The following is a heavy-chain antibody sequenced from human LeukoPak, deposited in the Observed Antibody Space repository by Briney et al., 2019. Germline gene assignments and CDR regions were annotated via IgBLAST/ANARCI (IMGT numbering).Heavy chain of an antibody. V-gene: IGHV4-39*07. CDR3: ARDLGDSSGWDFDY. CDR1: GGSISSSSYY. Sequence: SETLSLTCTVSGGSISSSSYYWGWIRQPPGKGLEWIGSIYYSGSTNYNPSLKSRVTISVDTSKNQFSLKLSSVTAADTAVYYCARDLGDSSGWDFDYWGQGTLVTVSS. D-gene: IGHD6-19*01. J-gene: IGHJ4*02. CDR2: IYYSGST.